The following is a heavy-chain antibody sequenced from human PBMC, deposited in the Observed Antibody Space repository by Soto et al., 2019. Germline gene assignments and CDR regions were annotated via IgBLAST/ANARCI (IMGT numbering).Heavy chain of an antibody. CDR2: IYYSGST. J-gene: IGHJ4*02. Sequence: SETLSLTCAVYGGSFSSYYWSWIRQPPGKGLEWIGYIYYSGSTNYNPSLKSRVTISVDTSKNQFSLKLSSVTAADTAVYYCARHRGTISLTDYWGQGTLVTVSS. D-gene: IGHD3-9*01. CDR3: ARHRGTISLTDY. CDR1: GGSFSSYY. V-gene: IGHV4-59*01.